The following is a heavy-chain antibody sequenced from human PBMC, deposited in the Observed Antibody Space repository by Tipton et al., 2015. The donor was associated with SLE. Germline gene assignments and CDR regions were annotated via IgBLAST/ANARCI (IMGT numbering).Heavy chain of an antibody. D-gene: IGHD3-9*01. Sequence: TLSLTCDVSGDSVSSDKWWSWVRQSPGKGLEWIGEIHRRGSTNYNPSLKSRVTISVDTSKNQFSLKLSSVTAADTAVYYCARGGILTGYYPNFDYWGQGTLVTVSS. CDR2: IHRRGST. J-gene: IGHJ4*02. CDR1: GDSVSSDKW. CDR3: ARGGILTGYYPNFDY. V-gene: IGHV4-4*02.